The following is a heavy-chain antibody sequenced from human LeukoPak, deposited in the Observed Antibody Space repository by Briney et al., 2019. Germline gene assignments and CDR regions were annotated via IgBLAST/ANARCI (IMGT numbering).Heavy chain of an antibody. CDR3: TTCGGDCYLHY. J-gene: IGHJ4*02. D-gene: IGHD2-21*02. CDR2: IRRKANSYAT. Sequence: GGSLRLSCAASGFTFSGSAMHWVRQASGKGLEWVGRIRRKANSYATAYAASVKGRFTISRDDSKNTAYLQMNSLKTEDTAVYYCTTCGGDCYLHYWGQGTLVTVSS. V-gene: IGHV3-73*01. CDR1: GFTFSGSA.